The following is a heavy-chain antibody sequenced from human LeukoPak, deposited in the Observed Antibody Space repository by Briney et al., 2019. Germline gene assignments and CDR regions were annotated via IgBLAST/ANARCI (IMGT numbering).Heavy chain of an antibody. D-gene: IGHD3-22*01. CDR2: ISSSGGTI. V-gene: IGHV3-48*03. J-gene: IGHJ3*02. CDR1: GFSFSNYE. Sequence: GGSLRLSCTASGFSFSNYEMDWVRQAPGKGLEGVSYISSSGGTIFYADSVKGRFTISRDNAENSMYLQMSSLRAEDTAVYYCARELTSDSSGYDAFHIWGQGTPVTVSS. CDR3: ARELTSDSSGYDAFHI.